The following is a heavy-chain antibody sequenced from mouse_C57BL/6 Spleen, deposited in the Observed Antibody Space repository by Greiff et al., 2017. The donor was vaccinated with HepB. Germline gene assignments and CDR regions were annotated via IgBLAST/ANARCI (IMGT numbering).Heavy chain of an antibody. Sequence: EVKLMESGGGLVQPGGSLSLSCAASGFTFTDYYMSWVRQPPGKALEWLGFIRNKANGYTTEYSASVKGRFTISRDNSQSILYLQMNALRAEDSATYYCARYTDTMDDWGQGTSVTVSS. J-gene: IGHJ4*01. CDR1: GFTFTDYY. V-gene: IGHV7-3*01. CDR2: IRNKANGYTT. CDR3: ARYTDTMDD.